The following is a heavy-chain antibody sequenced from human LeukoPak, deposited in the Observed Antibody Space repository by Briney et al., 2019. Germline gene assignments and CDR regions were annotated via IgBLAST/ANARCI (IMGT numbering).Heavy chain of an antibody. V-gene: IGHV3-11*04. CDR3: ARRIVVVPAAMSGAFDYFDY. CDR1: GFTFSDYY. J-gene: IGHJ4*02. CDR2: ISSSGSTI. Sequence: PGGSLRLSCAASGFTFSDYYMSWIRQAPGKGLEWVSYISSSGSTIYYADSVKGRFTNSRDNAKNSLYLQMNSLRAEDTAVYYCARRIVVVPAAMSGAFDYFDYWGQGTLVTVSS. D-gene: IGHD2-2*01.